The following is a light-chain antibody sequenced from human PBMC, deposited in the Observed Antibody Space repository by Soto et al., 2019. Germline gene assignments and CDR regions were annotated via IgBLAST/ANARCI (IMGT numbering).Light chain of an antibody. CDR1: SGDVGSDNL. CDR3: CSYAGSSTLGV. CDR2: EGS. Sequence: QSALTQPASVSGSPEQSITISCTGTSGDVGSDNLVSWYQQHPGKAPKLMIYEGSKRPSGVSNRFSGSTSGNTASLTISGLQAEDEGDYYCCSYAGSSTLGVFGGGTKLTVL. J-gene: IGLJ2*01. V-gene: IGLV2-23*01.